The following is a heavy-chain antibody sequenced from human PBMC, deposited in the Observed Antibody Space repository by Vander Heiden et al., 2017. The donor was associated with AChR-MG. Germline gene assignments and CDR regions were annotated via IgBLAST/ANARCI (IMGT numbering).Heavy chain of an antibody. D-gene: IGHD3-10*01. CDR1: GFTVRSNY. CDR2: IYSGGST. J-gene: IGHJ3*02. Sequence: EVQLVETGGGLIQPGGSLRLSCAASGFTVRSNYMSWVRQAPGKGLEWVSVIYSGGSTYYADSVKGRFTISRDNSKNTLYLQMNSLRAEDTAVYYCARDLGHAPRDYGSGSYSPGAFDIWGQGTMVTVSS. CDR3: ARDLGHAPRDYGSGSYSPGAFDI. V-gene: IGHV3-53*02.